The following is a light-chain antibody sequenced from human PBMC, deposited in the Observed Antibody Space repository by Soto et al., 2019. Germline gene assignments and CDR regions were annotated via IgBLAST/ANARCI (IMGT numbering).Light chain of an antibody. Sequence: QSALTQPRSVSGSPGQSVTISCTGTSSDVGGYNYVSWYQQHPGKAPKLMIYDVSKGPSGVPDRFSGAKSGNTASLTISGLQAEEEADYYCCSYAGSSWVFGGGTKLTVL. CDR1: SSDVGGYNY. CDR3: CSYAGSSWV. J-gene: IGLJ3*02. CDR2: DVS. V-gene: IGLV2-11*01.